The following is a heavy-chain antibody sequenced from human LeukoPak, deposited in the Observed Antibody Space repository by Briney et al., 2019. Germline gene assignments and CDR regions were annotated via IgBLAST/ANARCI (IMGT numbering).Heavy chain of an antibody. CDR1: GFTFDDYA. CDR3: AKGRSLNDYFDY. J-gene: IGHJ4*02. V-gene: IGHV3-9*03. CDR2: ISWNSGSI. Sequence: GRSLRRSCAASGFTFDDYAMHWVRQAPGKGLEWVSGISWNSGSIGYADSVKGRFTISRDNAKNSLYLQMNSLRAEDMALYYCAKGRSLNDYFDYWGQGTLVTVSS.